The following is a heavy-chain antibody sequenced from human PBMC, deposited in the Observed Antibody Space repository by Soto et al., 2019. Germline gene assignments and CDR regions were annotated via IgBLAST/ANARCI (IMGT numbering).Heavy chain of an antibody. V-gene: IGHV3-21*01. CDR1: GFTFSSYS. J-gene: IGHJ3*02. CDR2: ISSSSSYI. CDR3: ARDNPICTNGVCYTGAFDT. D-gene: IGHD2-8*01. Sequence: GSLSLSCAASGFTFSSYSMNWVRQAPGKGLEWVSSISSSSSYIYYADSVKGRFTISRDNAKNSLNLQMNSLRAEDTAVYYCARDNPICTNGVCYTGAFDTRGQGAMVSGSS.